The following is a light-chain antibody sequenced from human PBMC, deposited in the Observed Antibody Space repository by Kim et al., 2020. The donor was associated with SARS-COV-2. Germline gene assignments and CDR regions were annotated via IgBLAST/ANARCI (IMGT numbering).Light chain of an antibody. J-gene: IGKJ4*01. CDR3: QQYNNWPPLT. Sequence: SPGEGATLPCRASEGVSSNVAWYQQRPGQAPRLLIYGASTRATGIPARFSGSGSGTKFTLTIRSLQSEDFAIYYCQQYNNWPPLTFGGGTKVDIK. CDR2: GAS. V-gene: IGKV3-15*01. CDR1: EGVSSN.